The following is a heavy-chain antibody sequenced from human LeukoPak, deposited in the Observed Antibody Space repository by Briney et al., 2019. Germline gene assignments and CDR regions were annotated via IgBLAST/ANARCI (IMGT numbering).Heavy chain of an antibody. CDR3: ARLREYYDFWSGYYNEGGFDP. D-gene: IGHD3-3*01. V-gene: IGHV4-39*07. J-gene: IGHJ5*02. CDR1: GGSISSSNYY. CDR2: IYYSGST. Sequence: PSETLSLTCTVSGGSISSSNYYWGWIRQPPGKGLEWIGSIYYSGSTYYNPSLKSRVTISVDTSKNQFSLKLSSVTAADTAVYYCARLREYYDFWSGYYNEGGFDPWGQGTLVTVSS.